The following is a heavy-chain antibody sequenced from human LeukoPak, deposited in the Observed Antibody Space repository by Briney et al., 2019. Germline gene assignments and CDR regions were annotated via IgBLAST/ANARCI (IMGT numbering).Heavy chain of an antibody. V-gene: IGHV4-38-2*02. CDR3: ATYCSSTSCPDAFDI. CDR2: IYNSGST. Sequence: SETLSLTCTVSGYSVISDYYWGWIRQSPGKGLEWIGSIYNSGSTYYNPSLKSRVTISVDRSKNQFSLKLSSVTAADTAVYYCATYCSSTSCPDAFDIWGQGTMVTVSS. J-gene: IGHJ3*02. CDR1: GYSVISDYY. D-gene: IGHD2-2*01.